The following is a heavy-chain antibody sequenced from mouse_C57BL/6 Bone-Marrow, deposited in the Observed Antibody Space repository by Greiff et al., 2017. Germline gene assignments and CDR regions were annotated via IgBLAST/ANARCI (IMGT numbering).Heavy chain of an antibody. CDR2: ISSGSSYT. CDR3: ARQGRTGFAY. V-gene: IGHV5-6*01. J-gene: IGHJ3*01. CDR1: GFTFSSYG. Sequence: EVQLVESGGDLVKPGGSLKLSCAASGFTFSSYGMSWVRQTPDTRLEWVATISSGSSYTYYPDSVKGRFTISRDNAKNTRYLQMSSLKSEDAAMYYCARQGRTGFAYWGQGTLVTVSA.